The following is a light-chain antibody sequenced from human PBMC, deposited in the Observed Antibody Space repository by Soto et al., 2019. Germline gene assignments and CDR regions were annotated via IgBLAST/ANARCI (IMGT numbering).Light chain of an antibody. CDR1: SSNIGSHT. CDR2: TNN. CDR3: AAWDYSLNGYV. Sequence: QSVLTQPPSASGTPGQRVTISCSGSSSNIGSHTVNWYQHLPGTAPKLLIDTNNQRPSGVPDRFSGSKSGTSASLAISGLQSEDEADYYCAAWDYSLNGYVFGNGTKLTVL. J-gene: IGLJ1*01. V-gene: IGLV1-44*01.